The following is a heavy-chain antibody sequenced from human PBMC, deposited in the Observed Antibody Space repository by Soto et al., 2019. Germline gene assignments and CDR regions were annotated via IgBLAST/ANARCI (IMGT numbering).Heavy chain of an antibody. CDR1: GFTFSNYG. V-gene: IGHV3-30*18. CDR3: AKSRDAYNFYFYYGMDV. Sequence: GGSRRLSCAASGFTFSNYGMHWVRQTPGKGLEWVALILYDGSNKYYADSVKGRFTISRDNSKNTLYLQVSSLRAEDTAVYYCAKSRDAYNFYFYYGMDVWGQGTSVTVSS. D-gene: IGHD1-1*01. J-gene: IGHJ6*02. CDR2: ILYDGSNK.